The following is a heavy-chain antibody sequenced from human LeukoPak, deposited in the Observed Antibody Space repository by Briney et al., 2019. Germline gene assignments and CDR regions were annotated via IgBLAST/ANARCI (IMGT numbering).Heavy chain of an antibody. CDR3: AGVPGEVTHFDY. Sequence: GGSLRLSCAASGFTFSSYEMNWVRQAPGKGLEWVSYISSSGSTIYYADSVKGRFTISRDNAKNSLYLQMNSLRAEDTAVYYCAGVPGEVTHFDYWGQGTLVTVSS. CDR1: GFTFSSYE. J-gene: IGHJ4*02. V-gene: IGHV3-48*03. D-gene: IGHD7-27*01. CDR2: ISSSGSTI.